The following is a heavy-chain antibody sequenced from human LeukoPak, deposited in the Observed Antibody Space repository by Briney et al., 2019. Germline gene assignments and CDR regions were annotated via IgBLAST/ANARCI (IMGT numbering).Heavy chain of an antibody. CDR1: GFTFSSYE. D-gene: IGHD3-10*01. Sequence: GGSLRLSCAASGFTFSSYEMNWVRQAPGKGLEWVSYISNSGSTIYYADSVKGRFITSRDNAKNSLYLQMNSLRAEDTAVYYCACFSGVDYWGQGTLVTVSS. CDR3: ACFSGVDY. J-gene: IGHJ4*02. CDR2: ISNSGSTI. V-gene: IGHV3-48*03.